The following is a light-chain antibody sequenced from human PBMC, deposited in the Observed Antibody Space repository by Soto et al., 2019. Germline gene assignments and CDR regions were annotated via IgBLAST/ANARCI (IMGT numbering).Light chain of an antibody. CDR2: DAS. Sequence: EIVLTQSPATLSLSPGEGATLSCRASQSVSSYLAWYQQKPVQAPWLLIYDASNRATGIPARFSGSGSGTDFTLTISGLEPEDFAVYYCQQRSNWPRTFGQGTKVDIK. J-gene: IGKJ1*01. CDR1: QSVSSY. CDR3: QQRSNWPRT. V-gene: IGKV3-11*01.